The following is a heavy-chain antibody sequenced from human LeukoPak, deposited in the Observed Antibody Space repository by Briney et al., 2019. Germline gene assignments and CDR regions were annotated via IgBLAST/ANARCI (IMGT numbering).Heavy chain of an antibody. CDR3: ARQISAVAGTGGFDY. V-gene: IGHV5-51*01. Sequence: GESLKISCTGSGYSFTSYWIGWVRQMPGKGLEWMGIIYPGDSDTRYSPSFQGQVTISADKSISTAYLQWSSLKASDTAMYYCARQISAVAGTGGFDYWGQGTLVTVSS. CDR2: IYPGDSDT. J-gene: IGHJ4*02. CDR1: GYSFTSYW. D-gene: IGHD6-19*01.